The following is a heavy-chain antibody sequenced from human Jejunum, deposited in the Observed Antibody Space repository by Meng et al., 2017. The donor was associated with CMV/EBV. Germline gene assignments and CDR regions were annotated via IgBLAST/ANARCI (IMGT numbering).Heavy chain of an antibody. V-gene: IGHV5-51*01. CDR1: GYLFTTYW. D-gene: IGHD3-3*01. CDR3: ARLWSSNRGWFDP. CDR2: IFPLDSDT. Sequence: SGYLFTTYWIGWVRQMPGKGLEWMGIIFPLDSDTRYNPSFEGQVTISVDKSINTAYLQWDSLKASDSAMYYCARLWSSNRGWFDPWGQGTLVTVSS. J-gene: IGHJ5*02.